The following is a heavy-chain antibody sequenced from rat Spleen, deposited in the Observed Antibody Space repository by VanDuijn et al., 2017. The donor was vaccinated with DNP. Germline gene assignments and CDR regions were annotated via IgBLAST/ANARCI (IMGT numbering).Heavy chain of an antibody. CDR1: GFTFSDYA. D-gene: IGHD1-4*01. V-gene: IGHV5-7*01. CDR3: ATRTAGV. CDR2: FISDGSTT. Sequence: EVQLVESGGGLVQPGRSLKLSCAASGFTFSDYAMAWVRQSPKKGLEWVATFISDGSTTYYRDSVKGRFTISRDDAKSSLYLQMNSLKSEDTATYYCATRTAGVWGQGVMVTVSS. J-gene: IGHJ2*01.